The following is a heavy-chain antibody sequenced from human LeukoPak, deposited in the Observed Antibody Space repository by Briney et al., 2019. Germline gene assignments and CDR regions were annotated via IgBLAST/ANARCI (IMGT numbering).Heavy chain of an antibody. CDR1: GSTFSSYS. Sequence: GGSLRLSCAASGSTFSSYSMNWVRQAPGKGLEWVSSISSSSSYIYYADSVKGRFTISRDNAKNSLYLQMNSLRAEDTAVYYCARDGDGTSCSGFDPWGQGTLVTVSS. CDR2: ISSSSSYI. CDR3: ARDGDGTSCSGFDP. J-gene: IGHJ5*02. V-gene: IGHV3-21*01. D-gene: IGHD2-2*01.